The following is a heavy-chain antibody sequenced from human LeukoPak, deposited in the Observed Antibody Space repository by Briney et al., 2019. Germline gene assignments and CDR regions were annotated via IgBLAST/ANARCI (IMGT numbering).Heavy chain of an antibody. D-gene: IGHD3-10*01. V-gene: IGHV1-69*13. Sequence: GSSVKVSCKASGYTFTIYYMHWVRQAPGQGLEWMGGIIPLFGTANYAQKFLGRVIITADESTSTTHMYLSSLKSEDTAVYYCAREWAGYGSGSYYYYWGQGTLVTVTS. CDR3: AREWAGYGSGSYYYY. J-gene: IGHJ4*02. CDR2: IIPLFGTA. CDR1: GYTFTIYY.